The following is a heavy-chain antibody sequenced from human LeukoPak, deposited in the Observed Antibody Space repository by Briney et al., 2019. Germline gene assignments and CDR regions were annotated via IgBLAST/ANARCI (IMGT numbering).Heavy chain of an antibody. CDR3: ARNSGSFSATLDY. Sequence: SVKVSCKASGGTFSSYAISWVRQALGQGLEWMGRIIPILGIANYAQKFQGRVTITADKSTSTAYMELSSLRSEDTAVYYCARNSGSFSATLDYWGQGTLVTVSS. D-gene: IGHD3-10*01. CDR2: IIPILGIA. V-gene: IGHV1-69*04. CDR1: GGTFSSYA. J-gene: IGHJ4*02.